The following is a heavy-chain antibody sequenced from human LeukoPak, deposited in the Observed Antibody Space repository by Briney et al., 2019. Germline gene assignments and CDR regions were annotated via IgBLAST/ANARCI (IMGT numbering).Heavy chain of an antibody. J-gene: IGHJ4*02. V-gene: IGHV3-23*01. D-gene: IGHD6-19*01. CDR1: GFTFSSYA. CDR2: ISGSGGST. CDR3: ARAPIAVAAKGNYFDY. Sequence: PGGSLRLSCAASGFTFSSYAMSWVRQAPGKGLEWVSAISGSGGSTYYADSVKGRFTISRDNSKNTLYLQMNSLRAEDTAVYYCARAPIAVAAKGNYFDYWGQGTLVTVSS.